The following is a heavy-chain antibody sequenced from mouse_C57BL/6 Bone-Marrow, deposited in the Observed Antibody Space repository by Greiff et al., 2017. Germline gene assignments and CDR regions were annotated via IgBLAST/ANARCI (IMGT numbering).Heavy chain of an antibody. D-gene: IGHD2-1*01. J-gene: IGHJ2*01. Sequence: VMLVESGPGLVQPSQSLSITCTVSGFSLTSYGVHWVRQPPGKGLEWLGVLWSGGSTDYNAAFISRLSISKDNSKSQVFFKMNSLQADDTAIYYCAIYGNYFDYWGQGTTLTVAS. CDR2: LWSGGST. CDR1: GFSLTSYG. V-gene: IGHV2-4*01. CDR3: AIYGNYFDY.